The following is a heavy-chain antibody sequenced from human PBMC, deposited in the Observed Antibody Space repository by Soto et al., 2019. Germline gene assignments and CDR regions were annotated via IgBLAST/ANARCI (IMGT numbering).Heavy chain of an antibody. V-gene: IGHV3-48*03. Sequence: EVQLVESGGGLVQPGGSLRLTCTASGFTFNNYEMNWVRQAPGKGLEWVSYISTSGNTKYYADSVKGRFTISRDNAKNSLYLQVSSLRAEDTAVYYCARKYPLRTHYFDNWGQGTLVTVSS. J-gene: IGHJ4*02. CDR1: GFTFNNYE. CDR2: ISTSGNTK. CDR3: ARKYPLRTHYFDN. D-gene: IGHD2-2*01.